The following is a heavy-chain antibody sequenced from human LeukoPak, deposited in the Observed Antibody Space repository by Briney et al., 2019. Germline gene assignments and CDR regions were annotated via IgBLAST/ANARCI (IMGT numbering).Heavy chain of an antibody. D-gene: IGHD3-22*01. CDR3: AKAHYYDSSGYYPFDY. CDR2: ISSSSSYI. J-gene: IGHJ4*02. Sequence: GGSLRLSCAASGFTFSSYSMNWVRQAPGKGLEWVSSISSSSSYIYYADSVKGRFTISRDNSKNTLYLQMNGLRAEDTAVYYCAKAHYYDSSGYYPFDYWGQGTLVTVPS. V-gene: IGHV3-21*04. CDR1: GFTFSSYS.